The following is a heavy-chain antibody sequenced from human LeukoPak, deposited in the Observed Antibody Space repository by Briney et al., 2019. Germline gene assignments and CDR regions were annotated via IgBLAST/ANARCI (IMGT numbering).Heavy chain of an antibody. J-gene: IGHJ4*02. CDR3: ARDTHNFDY. D-gene: IGHD2-21*01. V-gene: IGHV3-30*04. CDR1: GFTFRSYA. CDR2: ISYDGSNK. Sequence: GGSLRLSCAVSGFTFRSYAMLWVRQAPRKGLEWVAIISYDGSNKYYADSVKGRFTISRDSSKNTLYLQMNSLAAEDTAVYYCARDTHNFDYWGQGTLVTVSS.